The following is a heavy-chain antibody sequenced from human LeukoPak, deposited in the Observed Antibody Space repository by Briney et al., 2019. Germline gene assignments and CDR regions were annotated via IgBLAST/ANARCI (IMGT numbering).Heavy chain of an antibody. CDR1: GGSINSYY. D-gene: IGHD4-17*01. Sequence: KPSETLSLTCTVSGGSINSYYWSWIRQLPGKGLEWIGYISYSGTTNYSPSLNSRVTISLDTSKNQFSLKLTSVTAADTAVYYCARTTTTFDDWGQGTLVTVSS. CDR2: ISYSGTT. J-gene: IGHJ4*02. V-gene: IGHV4-59*01. CDR3: ARTTTTFDD.